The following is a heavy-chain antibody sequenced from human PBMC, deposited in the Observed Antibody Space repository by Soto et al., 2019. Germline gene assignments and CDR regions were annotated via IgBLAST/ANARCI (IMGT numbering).Heavy chain of an antibody. Sequence: QVQLVESGGGVVQPGRSLRLSCAASGFTFSHYAMHWVRQAPGKGLEWVAIISYDGSKKYYGDSVKGRFTISRDNPKNAPYLPINTLGVKDAAVSYCARGGAGKIGFDPWGQGNQVTVSS. V-gene: IGHV3-30-3*01. CDR1: GFTFSHYA. CDR3: ARGGAGKIGFDP. J-gene: IGHJ5*02. CDR2: ISYDGSKK. D-gene: IGHD6-19*01.